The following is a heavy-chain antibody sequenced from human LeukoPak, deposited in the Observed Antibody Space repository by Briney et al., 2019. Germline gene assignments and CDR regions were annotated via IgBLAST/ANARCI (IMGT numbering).Heavy chain of an antibody. CDR1: GFTFSIYW. Sequence: GGSLRLSCAASGFTFSIYWMSWVRQAPGKGLEWVANIKQDGSEKYYVDSVKGRFTISRDNAKNSLYLQMNSLRAEDTAVYYCARDSYSSGWYGWAFDIWGQGTMVTVSS. D-gene: IGHD6-19*01. J-gene: IGHJ3*02. CDR2: IKQDGSEK. CDR3: ARDSYSSGWYGWAFDI. V-gene: IGHV3-7*01.